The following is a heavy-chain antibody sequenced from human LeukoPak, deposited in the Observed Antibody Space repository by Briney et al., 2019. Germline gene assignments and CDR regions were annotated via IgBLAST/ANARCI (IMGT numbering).Heavy chain of an antibody. CDR2: TSAYNSIT. CDR3: ANVAKGRYFFYYLDV. Sequence: ASVKVSCKSSGYTSNTYGISWVRQAPGQGLEWIGWTSAYNSITNYAQAFQGRVTVTTDTSADTAYLELRSLRSDDTAVYYCANVAKGRYFFYYLDVWGKGTTVTISS. V-gene: IGHV1-18*01. J-gene: IGHJ6*03. D-gene: IGHD2-15*01. CDR1: GYTSNTYG.